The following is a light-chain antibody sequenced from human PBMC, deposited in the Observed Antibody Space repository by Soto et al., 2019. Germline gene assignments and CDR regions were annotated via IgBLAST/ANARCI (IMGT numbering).Light chain of an antibody. V-gene: IGKV3-15*01. Sequence: IVLTQSPATLSVSPGDRATLSCRASQSIGSAIAWYHQRSGQAPRLLIFDASIRVPTTPARFSGSGSGTEFTLSISSLQSEDFAAYYCQQYNNWPPWTFGQGAKVDI. CDR3: QQYNNWPPWT. CDR2: DAS. CDR1: QSIGSA. J-gene: IGKJ1*01.